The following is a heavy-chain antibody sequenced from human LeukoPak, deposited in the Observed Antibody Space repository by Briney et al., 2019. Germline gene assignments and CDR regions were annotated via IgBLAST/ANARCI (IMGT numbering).Heavy chain of an antibody. CDR1: GSSISSSYY. V-gene: IGHV4-38-2*02. CDR2: ISHSGST. J-gene: IGHJ4*02. D-gene: IGHD6-25*01. Sequence: SETLSLTCTVSGSSISSSYYGAWIRQPPGKGLVWIATISHSGSTYYNPSLKSRVTISADTSQNQHSLRLNSVTVADTAVYYCARVNTVTATFDYWGQGTPVTVSS. CDR3: ARVNTVTATFDY.